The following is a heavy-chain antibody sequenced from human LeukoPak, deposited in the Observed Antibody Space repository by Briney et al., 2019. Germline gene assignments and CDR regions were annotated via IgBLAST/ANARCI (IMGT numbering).Heavy chain of an antibody. CDR2: IYYSGST. Sequence: SETLSLTCTVSGGSISSYYWSWIRQPPGKGLEWIGSIYYSGSTYYNPSLKSRVTISVDTSKNQFSLKLSSVTAADTAVYYCARQPGREEYYFDYWGQGTLVTVSS. D-gene: IGHD5-18*01. CDR3: ARQPGREEYYFDY. J-gene: IGHJ4*02. CDR1: GGSISSYY. V-gene: IGHV4-59*05.